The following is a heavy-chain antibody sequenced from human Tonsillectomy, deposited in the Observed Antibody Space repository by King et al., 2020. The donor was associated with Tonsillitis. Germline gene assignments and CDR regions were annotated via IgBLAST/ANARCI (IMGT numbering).Heavy chain of an antibody. J-gene: IGHJ4*02. V-gene: IGHV3-30*04. CDR2: ISYDGRNK. D-gene: IGHD6-25*01. Sequence: QLVQSGGGVVQPGRSLRLSCAASGFTFSNYAMHWVRQAPGKGLEWVAVISYDGRNKYYADSVKGRFTISRDNSKNTLYLQMNSLRAEDTAVYYCAGESPGSFFDSWGQGTLVTDSS. CDR1: GFTFSNYA. CDR3: AGESPGSFFDS.